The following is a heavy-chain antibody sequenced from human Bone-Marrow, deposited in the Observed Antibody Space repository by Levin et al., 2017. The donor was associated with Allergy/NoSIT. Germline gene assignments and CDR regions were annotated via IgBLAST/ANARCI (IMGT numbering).Heavy chain of an antibody. V-gene: IGHV4-34*01. J-gene: IGHJ6*03. Sequence: PSETLSLTCAVYGGSFSGYYWSWIRQPPGKGLEWIGEINHSGSTNYNPSLKSRVTISVDTSKNQFSLKLSSVTAADTAVYYCARGIVVVPAAMWGGRKNYYYYMDVWGKGTTVTVSS. CDR2: INHSGST. CDR1: GGSFSGYY. CDR3: ARGIVVVPAAMWGGRKNYYYYMDV. D-gene: IGHD2-2*01.